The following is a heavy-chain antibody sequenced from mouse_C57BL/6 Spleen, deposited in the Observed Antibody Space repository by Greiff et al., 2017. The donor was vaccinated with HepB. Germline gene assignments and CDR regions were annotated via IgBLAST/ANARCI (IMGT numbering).Heavy chain of an antibody. V-gene: IGHV1-22*01. J-gene: IGHJ2*01. CDR3: ANFYYGSRRDYFDY. Sequence: VQLQQSGPELVKPGASVKMSCKASGYTFTDYNMHWVKQSHGKSLEWIGYINPNNGGTSYNQKFKGKATLTVNKSSSTAYMELRSLTSEDSAVYYCANFYYGSRRDYFDYWGQGTTLTVSS. CDR1: GYTFTDYN. CDR2: INPNNGGT. D-gene: IGHD1-1*01.